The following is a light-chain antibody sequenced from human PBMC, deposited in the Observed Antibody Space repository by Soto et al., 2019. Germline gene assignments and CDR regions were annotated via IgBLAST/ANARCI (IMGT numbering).Light chain of an antibody. CDR2: EVS. CDR1: SSDVGDYNY. J-gene: IGLJ3*02. Sequence: LTQPHSVSGSPGQSVTISCTGTSSDVGDYNYVSWYQQYPGKAPKLMIYEVSKRPSGVPDRFSGSKSGNTASLTVSGLQAEDEADYYCNSYAGSNNWVFGGGTKVTVL. V-gene: IGLV2-8*01. CDR3: NSYAGSNNWV.